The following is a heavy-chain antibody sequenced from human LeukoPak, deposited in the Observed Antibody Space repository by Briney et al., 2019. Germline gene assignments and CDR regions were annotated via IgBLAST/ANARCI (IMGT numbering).Heavy chain of an antibody. CDR3: AGIPVFGVVLHQEPV. CDR1: GYTFTSYD. V-gene: IGHV1-69*10. CDR2: FTPILGTA. J-gene: IGHJ6*04. Sequence: ASVKVSCKASGYTFTSYDINWVRQAPGQGLEWMGVFTPILGTANSTQKFQGRVTITADISTNTVYMELSSLRSEDTAVYFCAGIPVFGVVLHQEPVWGKGTTVTVSS. D-gene: IGHD3-3*01.